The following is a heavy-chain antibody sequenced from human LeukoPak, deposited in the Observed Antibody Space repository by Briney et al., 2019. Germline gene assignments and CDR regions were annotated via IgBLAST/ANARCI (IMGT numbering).Heavy chain of an antibody. V-gene: IGHV1-18*01. CDR3: ARVLYDILTGYYYYYYGMDV. J-gene: IGHJ6*02. CDR2: ISAYNGNT. Sequence: GASVKVSCKASGYTFTSYGISWVRQAPGQGLEWMGWISAYNGNTNYAQKLQGRVTMTTDTSTSTAYMELRSLRSDDTAVYYCARVLYDILTGYYYYYYGMDVWGQGTTVTVSS. CDR1: GYTFTSYG. D-gene: IGHD3-9*01.